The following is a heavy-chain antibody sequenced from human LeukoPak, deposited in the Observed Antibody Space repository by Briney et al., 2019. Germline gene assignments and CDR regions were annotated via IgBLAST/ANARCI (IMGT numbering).Heavy chain of an antibody. D-gene: IGHD3-22*01. CDR2: ISYDGSNK. Sequence: PGGSLRLSCAASGLTFSSYAMSWVRQAPGKGLEWVAVISYDGSNKYYADSVKGRFTISRDNSKNTLYLQMNSLRAEDTAVYYCARDSSGLPFDYWGQGTLVAVSS. CDR1: GLTFSSYA. V-gene: IGHV3-30*03. J-gene: IGHJ4*02. CDR3: ARDSSGLPFDY.